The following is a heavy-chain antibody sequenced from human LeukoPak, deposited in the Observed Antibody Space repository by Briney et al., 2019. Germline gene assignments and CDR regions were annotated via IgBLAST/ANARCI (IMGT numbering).Heavy chain of an antibody. CDR2: IYYSGST. CDR1: GGSISSSSYY. Sequence: PSETLSLTCTVSGGSISSSSYYWGWIRQPPGKGLEWIGSIYYSGSTYYNPPLKSRVTISVDTSKNQFSLKLSSLTAADTAVYYCARLGGSSSPVYYYYYYMDVWGKGTTVTVSS. CDR3: ARLGGSSSPVYYYYYYMDV. D-gene: IGHD6-6*01. V-gene: IGHV4-39*01. J-gene: IGHJ6*03.